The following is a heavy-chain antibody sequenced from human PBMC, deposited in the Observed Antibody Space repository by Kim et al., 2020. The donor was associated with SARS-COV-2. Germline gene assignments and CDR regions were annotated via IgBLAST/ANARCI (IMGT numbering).Heavy chain of an antibody. CDR3: ARLLVGATRSADY. Sequence: YSPSFQGQVTISADKSISTAYLQWSSLKASDTAMYYCARLLVGATRSADYWGQGTLVTVSS. D-gene: IGHD1-26*01. V-gene: IGHV5-51*01. J-gene: IGHJ4*02.